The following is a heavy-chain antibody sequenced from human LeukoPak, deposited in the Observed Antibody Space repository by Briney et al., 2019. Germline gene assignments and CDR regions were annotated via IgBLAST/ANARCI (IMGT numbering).Heavy chain of an antibody. V-gene: IGHV3-9*03. CDR1: GFTFDDYA. CDR2: ISWNSGSI. D-gene: IGHD1-26*01. CDR3: AKDADPYGSGSYDY. Sequence: GGSLRRSCAASGFTFDDYAMHWVRQAPGKGREWVSGISWNSGSIGYADSVKGRFTISRDNAKNSLYLQMNSLRAEDMALYYCAKDADPYGSGSYDYWCQGTLVTVSA. J-gene: IGHJ4*02.